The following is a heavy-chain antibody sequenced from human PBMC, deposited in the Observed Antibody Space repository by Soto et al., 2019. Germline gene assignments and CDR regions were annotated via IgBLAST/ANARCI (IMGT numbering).Heavy chain of an antibody. D-gene: IGHD1-26*01. CDR3: ASRVGGKPFDY. Sequence: SETLSLTCAVYDGYCSGYYWSWIRQPTGKGLEWIGEINHSGSTNYNPSLKSRVTISVDTSKNQFSLKLSSVTAADTAVYYCASRVGGKPFDYWGQGTLVTVSS. J-gene: IGHJ4*02. V-gene: IGHV4-34*01. CDR2: INHSGST. CDR1: DGYCSGYY.